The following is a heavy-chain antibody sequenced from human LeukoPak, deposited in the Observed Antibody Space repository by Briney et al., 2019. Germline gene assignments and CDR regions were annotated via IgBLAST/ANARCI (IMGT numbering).Heavy chain of an antibody. Sequence: GGSLRLSCVASGFTLSNYWMSWVRQAPGKGLEWVANIKEDGSEKYYVGSVKGRFTISRDNAKNSLYLHMDSLTAEDTAIYYCARDWVAGVPFDAFDIWGQGTMVRVSS. CDR3: ARDWVAGVPFDAFDI. CDR1: GFTLSNYW. J-gene: IGHJ3*02. D-gene: IGHD3-10*01. V-gene: IGHV3-7*01. CDR2: IKEDGSEK.